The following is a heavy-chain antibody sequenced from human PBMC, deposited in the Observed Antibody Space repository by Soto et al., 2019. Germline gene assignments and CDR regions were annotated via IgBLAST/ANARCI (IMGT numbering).Heavy chain of an antibody. V-gene: IGHV4-31*02. Sequence: QVQLQESGPGLVKPSQTLSLICSVSGDSITGRGYYWSWIRQHPGKGLEWIGYIYYNSNTYYRPSLTSRVTMSLDTSKNQFTLKLSSVTAADTAVYYCARGPSSLSLRKFFFDFWGQGSLVTVSS. J-gene: IGHJ4*02. D-gene: IGHD6-6*01. CDR2: IYYNSNT. CDR1: GDSITGRGYY. CDR3: ARGPSSLSLRKFFFDF.